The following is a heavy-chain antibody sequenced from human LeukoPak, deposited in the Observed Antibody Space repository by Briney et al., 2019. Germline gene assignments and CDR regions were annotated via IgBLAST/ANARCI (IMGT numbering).Heavy chain of an antibody. CDR1: GGSISSYY. D-gene: IGHD2-8*01. CDR3: ARGYCTNGVCFTPPAYFDY. Sequence: PSETLSLTCNVSGGSISSYYWSWIRQPPGKGLEWIGYIYYSGSTNYNPSLKSRVTISVDTSKNQFSLKLSSVTAADTAVYYCARGYCTNGVCFTPPAYFDYWGQGTLVTVSS. J-gene: IGHJ4*02. V-gene: IGHV4-59*01. CDR2: IYYSGST.